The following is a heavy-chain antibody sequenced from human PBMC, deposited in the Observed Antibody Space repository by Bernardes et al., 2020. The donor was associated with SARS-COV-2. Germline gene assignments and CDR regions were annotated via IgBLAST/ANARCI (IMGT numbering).Heavy chain of an antibody. CDR2: INHSGST. D-gene: IGHD2-2*01. V-gene: IGHV4-34*01. J-gene: IGHJ5*02. CDR3: AREPSRRADL. Sequence: SEPLSLTCAVYGGSFSGYYWSWIRQPPGKGLEWIGEINHSGSTNYNPSLKSRVTISVDTSKNQFSLKLSSVTATDTAVYYCAREPSRRADLWGQGTLVTVSS. CDR1: GGSFSGYY.